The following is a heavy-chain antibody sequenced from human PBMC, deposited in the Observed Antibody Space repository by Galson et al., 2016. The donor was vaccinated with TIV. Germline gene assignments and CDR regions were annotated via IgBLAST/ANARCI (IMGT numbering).Heavy chain of an antibody. J-gene: IGHJ3*02. V-gene: IGHV1-46*03. Sequence: SVKVSCKASGYTFTSYYMHWVRQAPGRGLEWMGIISPSGGSTTYAQKFQGRVTMTRDTSTATVYMELSSLRNEDTAVYYCAIPWGELFGLGSLDIWGQGTMVTVAS. CDR1: GYTFTSYY. CDR2: ISPSGGST. CDR3: AIPWGELFGLGSLDI. D-gene: IGHD1-26*01.